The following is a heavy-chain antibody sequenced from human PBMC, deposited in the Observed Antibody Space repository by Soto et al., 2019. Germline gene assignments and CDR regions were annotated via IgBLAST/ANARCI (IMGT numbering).Heavy chain of an antibody. CDR3: ARGRGTKRYFSPYYFDY. D-gene: IGHD3-9*01. CDR2: INHSGST. V-gene: IGHV4-39*07. Sequence: SETLSLTCTVSGGSISSSSYYWGWIRQPPGKGLEWIGSINHSGSTNYNPSLKSRVTISVDTSKNQFSLKLSSVTAADTAVYYCARGRGTKRYFSPYYFDYWGQGTLVTVSS. CDR1: GGSISSSSYY. J-gene: IGHJ4*02.